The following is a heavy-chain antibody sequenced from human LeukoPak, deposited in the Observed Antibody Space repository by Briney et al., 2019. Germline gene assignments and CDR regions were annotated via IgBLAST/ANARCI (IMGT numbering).Heavy chain of an antibody. CDR2: INPNSGGT. D-gene: IGHD2-2*02. CDR1: GYTFTDYY. V-gene: IGHV1-2*02. Sequence: ASVKVSCKASGYTFTDYYIYWVRQAPGQGLEWVGWINPNSGGTDYAQKFQGRVTMTRDTSISTAYMELNRLRSDDTAVYYCAREWDCSSASCYITRFDPWGQGTLVTVSS. CDR3: AREWDCSSASCYITRFDP. J-gene: IGHJ5*02.